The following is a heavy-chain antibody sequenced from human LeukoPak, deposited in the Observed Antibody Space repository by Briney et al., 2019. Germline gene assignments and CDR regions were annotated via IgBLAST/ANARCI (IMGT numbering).Heavy chain of an antibody. Sequence: GGSLGLSCTASGFTFSSYGMHWVRQAPGKGLEWVSVIYSGGSTYYADSVKGRFTISRDNSKNTLYLQMNSLRAEDTAVYYCTYSFDWYFDYWGQGTLVTVSS. CDR1: GFTFSSYG. D-gene: IGHD6-13*01. V-gene: IGHV3-66*01. CDR2: IYSGGST. CDR3: TYSFDWYFDY. J-gene: IGHJ4*02.